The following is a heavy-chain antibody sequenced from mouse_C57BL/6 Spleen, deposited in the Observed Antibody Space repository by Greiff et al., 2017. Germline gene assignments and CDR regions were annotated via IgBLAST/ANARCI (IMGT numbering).Heavy chain of an antibody. CDR1: GYTFTDYY. Sequence: VQLKQSGPELVKPGASVKISCKASGYTFTDYYMNWVKQSHGKSLEWIGDINPNNGGTNYNEKFKGKATFTADTSSNTAYMHLSSLTTEDSAIYYGARASSGQAWFAYWGQGTLGTVSA. CDR3: ARASSGQAWFAY. V-gene: IGHV1-26*01. J-gene: IGHJ3*01. D-gene: IGHD3-2*02. CDR2: INPNNGGT.